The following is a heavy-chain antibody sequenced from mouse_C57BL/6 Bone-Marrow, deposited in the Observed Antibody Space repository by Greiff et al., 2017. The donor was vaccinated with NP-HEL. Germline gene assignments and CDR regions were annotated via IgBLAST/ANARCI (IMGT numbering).Heavy chain of an antibody. Sequence: VQLQQSGPVLVKPGASVKMSCKASGYTFTDYYMNWVKQSHGKSLEWIGVINPYNGGTSYNQKFKGKATLTVDKSSSTAYMELNSLTSEDSAVYYCAIVAYYAMDYWGQGTSVTVSS. V-gene: IGHV1-19*01. CDR3: AIVAYYAMDY. J-gene: IGHJ4*01. D-gene: IGHD1-1*01. CDR2: INPYNGGT. CDR1: GYTFTDYY.